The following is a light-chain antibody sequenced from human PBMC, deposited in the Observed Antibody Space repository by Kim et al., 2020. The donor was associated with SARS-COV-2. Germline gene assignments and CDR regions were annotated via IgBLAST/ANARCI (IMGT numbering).Light chain of an antibody. J-gene: IGLJ2*01. CDR1: SNNVGNQG. CDR3: SAWDSSLSAWV. Sequence: QAGLTQPPSVSKDLRQTATLTCTGNSNNVGNQGALWLQQHQGHPPKLLSYRNNNRPSGISERLSASTSGNTASLTITGLQPEDEADYYCSAWDSSLSAWVFGGGTKLTVL. CDR2: RNN. V-gene: IGLV10-54*01.